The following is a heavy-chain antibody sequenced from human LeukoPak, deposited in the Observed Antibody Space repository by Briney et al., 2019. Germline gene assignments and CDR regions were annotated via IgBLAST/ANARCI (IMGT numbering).Heavy chain of an antibody. J-gene: IGHJ4*02. CDR3: ARQLYGSDY. CDR2: VNHSGYT. D-gene: IGHD4-17*01. Sequence: SETLSLTCDVSGVSFSTYYWSWIRQSPEKGLEWIGEVNHSGYTNLNPSLKSRVTISVDTSKNQFSLKLGSVTAAETAVYCCARQLYGSDYWGQGTLVTVSS. CDR1: GVSFSTYY. V-gene: IGHV4-34*01.